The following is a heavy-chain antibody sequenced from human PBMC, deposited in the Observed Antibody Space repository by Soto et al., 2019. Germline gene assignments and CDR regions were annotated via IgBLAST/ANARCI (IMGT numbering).Heavy chain of an antibody. D-gene: IGHD5-18*01. CDR3: AKDQDEYCYGSDY. CDR1: GFTFSSYG. Sequence: QVQLVESGGGVVQPGRSLRLSCAASGFTFSSYGMHWVRQAPGKGLEWVAVISYDGSNKYYADSVKGRFTISRDNSKNTLYLEMKSLKAEATAVYYCAKDQDEYCYGSDYWGQGTLVTVSS. V-gene: IGHV3-30*18. J-gene: IGHJ4*02. CDR2: ISYDGSNK.